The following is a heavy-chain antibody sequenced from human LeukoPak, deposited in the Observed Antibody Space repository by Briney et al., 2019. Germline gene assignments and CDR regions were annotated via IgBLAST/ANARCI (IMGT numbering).Heavy chain of an antibody. CDR2: IYYSGST. D-gene: IGHD6-13*01. Sequence: PSETLSLTCTVSGGSISSGGYYWSWIRQPPGKGLEWIGYIYYSGSTNYNPSLKSRVTISVDTSKNQFSLKLSSVTAADTAVYYCARLSYGLKQQLVLDYWGQGTLVTVSS. CDR1: GGSISSGGYY. CDR3: ARLSYGLKQQLVLDY. V-gene: IGHV4-61*08. J-gene: IGHJ4*02.